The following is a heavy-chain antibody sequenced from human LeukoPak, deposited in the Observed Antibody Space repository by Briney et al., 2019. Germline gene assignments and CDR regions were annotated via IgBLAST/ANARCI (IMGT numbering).Heavy chain of an antibody. CDR2: LSGSGGNT. J-gene: IGHJ4*02. Sequence: GGSLRLSCAASGFTFSIYAMSWVRQAPGKGLEWVSTLSGSGGNTYYADSVKGRVTISRDNSKNTLYLQMNSLRAEDTAVYHCAKGSYYYDSADYFDYWGQGTLVTVSS. V-gene: IGHV3-23*01. D-gene: IGHD3-22*01. CDR3: AKGSYYYDSADYFDY. CDR1: GFTFSIYA.